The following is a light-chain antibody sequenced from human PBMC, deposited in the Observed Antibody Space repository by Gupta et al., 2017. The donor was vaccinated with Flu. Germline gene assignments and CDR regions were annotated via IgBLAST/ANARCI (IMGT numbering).Light chain of an antibody. CDR1: QSLSGDY. CDR2: YVS. CDR3: QQYGGSPPTT. Sequence: EIVLTQSPGTLSLSPGETATLFCRASQSLSGDYLAWYQQKPGQPPRLLIYYVSIRAFGIPDRFSGRGSGTDFTLTISGLEPEDFAEYYCQQYGGSPPTTFGGGTRVEI. V-gene: IGKV3-20*01. J-gene: IGKJ4*01.